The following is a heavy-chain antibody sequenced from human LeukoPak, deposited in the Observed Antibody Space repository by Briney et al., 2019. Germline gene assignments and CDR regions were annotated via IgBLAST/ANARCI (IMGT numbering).Heavy chain of an antibody. J-gene: IGHJ6*03. CDR3: ARVQTLGGLYYYYSMDV. V-gene: IGHV4-34*01. Sequence: AQTLSLTCAVDVASVSGYCSSSIRQSPGEWRECIAEINHSGTTSYKPSLESGITISADESKNQFSMRMTSVTAADTAVYYCARVQTLGGLYYYYSMDVWAKGTTVTVSS. CDR2: INHSGTT. D-gene: IGHD3-16*01. CDR1: VASVSGYC.